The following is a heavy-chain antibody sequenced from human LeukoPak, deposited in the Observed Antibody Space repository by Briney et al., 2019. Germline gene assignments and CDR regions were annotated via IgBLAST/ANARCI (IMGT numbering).Heavy chain of an antibody. D-gene: IGHD2-21*01. CDR2: IYHSGST. J-gene: IGHJ3*02. CDR3: ARQGDSLADAFDI. V-gene: IGHV4-38-2*01. CDR1: GYSISSGYY. Sequence: PSETLSLTCAVSGYSISSGYYWGWIRQPPGKWLEWIGSIYHSGSTYYNPSLKSRVTISVDTSKNQFSLKLSSVTAADTAVYYCARQGDSLADAFDIWGQGTMVTVSS.